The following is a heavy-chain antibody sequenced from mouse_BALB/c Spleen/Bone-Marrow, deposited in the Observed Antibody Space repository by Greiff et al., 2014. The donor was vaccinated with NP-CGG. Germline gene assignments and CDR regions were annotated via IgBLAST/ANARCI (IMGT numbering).Heavy chain of an antibody. CDR3: TRSPTMITTYSGAMDY. CDR1: GYSFTSYR. Sequence: EVQLQQSGTVLARPGASVKMSCKASGYSFTSYRMHWVKQRPGQGLEWIGAIYPGNSDTSYNQKFKGKAKLTAVSSASTAYMELSSLTNEDSAVYYCTRSPTMITTYSGAMDYWGQGTSVTVSA. CDR2: IYPGNSDT. V-gene: IGHV1-5*01. D-gene: IGHD2-4*01. J-gene: IGHJ4*01.